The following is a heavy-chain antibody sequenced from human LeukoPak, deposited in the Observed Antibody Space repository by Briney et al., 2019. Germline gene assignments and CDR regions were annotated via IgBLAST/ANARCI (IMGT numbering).Heavy chain of an antibody. CDR2: ISGSGGTT. CDR1: EFTFSNYA. D-gene: IGHD1-26*01. V-gene: IGHV3-23*01. Sequence: PGGSLRLSCAASEFTFSNYAMSWVRQAPGKGLEWVSVISGSGGTTYYADSVKGRFTISRDNSKNTLYLQMNSLRAEDTAVYYCAKEELHNWFDPWGQGALVTVSS. CDR3: AKEELHNWFDP. J-gene: IGHJ5*02.